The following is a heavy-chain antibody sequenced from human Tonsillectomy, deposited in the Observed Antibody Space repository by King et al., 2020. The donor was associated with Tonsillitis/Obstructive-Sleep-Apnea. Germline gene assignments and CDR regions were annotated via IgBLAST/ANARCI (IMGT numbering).Heavy chain of an antibody. CDR2: IYGGDSET. CDR1: GYSFSNYW. Sequence: QLVQSGAEVKKPGESLKISCKGSGYSFSNYWIGWVRQMPGKGLEWMGIIYGGDSETRYSPSFQGQVTISADKSIRTAYLHWSSLQASDTAMYYCARIRGGSPASLFDYWGQGNLVTVSS. J-gene: IGHJ4*02. CDR3: ARIRGGSPASLFDY. D-gene: IGHD3-10*01. V-gene: IGHV5-51*01.